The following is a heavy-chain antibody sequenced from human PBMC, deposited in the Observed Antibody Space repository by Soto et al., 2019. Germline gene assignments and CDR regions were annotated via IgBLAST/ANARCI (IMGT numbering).Heavy chain of an antibody. D-gene: IGHD1-26*01. Sequence: RASVKVSCKASGGTFSSYAISWVRQAPGQGLEWMGGIIPIFGTANYAQKFQGRVTITADESTSTAYMELSSLRSEDTAVYYCARPLFSYSGTVSDSNKGHTGMDPGGRGPLVTVSS. V-gene: IGHV1-69*13. CDR2: IIPIFGTA. CDR3: ARPLFSYSGTVSDSNKGHTGMDP. CDR1: GGTFSSYA. J-gene: IGHJ5*02.